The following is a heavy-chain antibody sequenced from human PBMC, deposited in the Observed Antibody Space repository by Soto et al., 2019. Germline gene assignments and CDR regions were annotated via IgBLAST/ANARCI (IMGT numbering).Heavy chain of an antibody. J-gene: IGHJ4*02. CDR3: ARDESRIGYCISTSCYGLMVY. CDR2: IIPIFGTA. D-gene: IGHD2-2*01. V-gene: IGHV1-69*12. CDR1: GGTFSSYA. Sequence: QVQLVQSGAEVKKPGSSVKVSCKASGGTFSSYAIIWVRQAPGQGLEWMGGIIPIFGTANYAQKFQGRVTITADESTSTAYMELSSLRSEDTAVYYCARDESRIGYCISTSCYGLMVYWGQGTLVTVSS.